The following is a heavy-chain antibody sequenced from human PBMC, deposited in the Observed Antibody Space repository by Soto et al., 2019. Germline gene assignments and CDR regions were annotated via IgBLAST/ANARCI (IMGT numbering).Heavy chain of an antibody. CDR3: ARDISVVPAAMGGYNWFDP. Sequence: SETLSLTCTVSGGSISSGGYYWSWIRQHPGKGLEWIGYIYYSGSTYYNPSLKSRVTIAVDTSKNQFSLKLSSVTAADTAVYYCARDISVVPAAMGGYNWFDPWGQGTLVTVSS. CDR1: GGSISSGGYY. J-gene: IGHJ5*02. D-gene: IGHD2-2*01. V-gene: IGHV4-31*03. CDR2: IYYSGST.